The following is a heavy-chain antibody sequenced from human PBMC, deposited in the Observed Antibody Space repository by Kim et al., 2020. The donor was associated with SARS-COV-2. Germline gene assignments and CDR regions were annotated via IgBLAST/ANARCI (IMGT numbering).Heavy chain of an antibody. D-gene: IGHD3-3*01. CDR3: ARDQVPDYDFWSGYYPVQIGYYYYGMDV. J-gene: IGHJ6*02. CDR1: GFTFSSYG. CDR2: IWYDGSNK. Sequence: GGSLRLSCAASGFTFSSYGMHWVRQAPGKGLEWVAVIWYDGSNKYYADSVKGRFTISRDNSKNTLYLQMNSLRAEDTAVYYCARDQVPDYDFWSGYYPVQIGYYYYGMDVWGQGTTVTVSS. V-gene: IGHV3-33*01.